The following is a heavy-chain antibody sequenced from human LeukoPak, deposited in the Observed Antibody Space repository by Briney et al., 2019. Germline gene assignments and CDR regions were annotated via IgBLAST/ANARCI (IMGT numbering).Heavy chain of an antibody. V-gene: IGHV4-34*01. J-gene: IGHJ6*03. CDR3: ARGGYYYDSSGYYYYYYYMDV. D-gene: IGHD3-22*01. CDR2: INHSGST. Sequence: PSETLSLTCAVYGGSFSGYYWSWIRQPPGKGPEWIGVINHSGSTNYNPSLKSRVTISVDTSKNQFSLKLSSVTAADTAVYYCARGGYYYDSSGYYYYYYYMDVWGKGTTVTVSS. CDR1: GGSFSGYY.